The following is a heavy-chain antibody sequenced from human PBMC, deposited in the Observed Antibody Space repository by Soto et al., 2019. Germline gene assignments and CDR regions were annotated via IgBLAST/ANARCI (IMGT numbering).Heavy chain of an antibody. CDR3: AKGVRYSSSAAAYYYYGMDV. V-gene: IGHV3-23*01. Sequence: PGGSLSLSCAASGFTFSSYAMSWVRQAPGKGLEWVSAISGSGGSTYYADSVKGRFTISRDNSKNTLYLQMNSLRAEDTAVYYCAKGVRYSSSAAAYYYYGMDVWGQGTTVTVSS. CDR2: ISGSGGST. CDR1: GFTFSSYA. J-gene: IGHJ6*02. D-gene: IGHD6-13*01.